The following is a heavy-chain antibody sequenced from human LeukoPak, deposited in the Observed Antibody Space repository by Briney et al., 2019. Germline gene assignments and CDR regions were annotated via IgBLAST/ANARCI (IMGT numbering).Heavy chain of an antibody. CDR2: IYHSGST. CDR3: AREDGEGASLTG. V-gene: IGHV4-38-2*02. J-gene: IGHJ4*02. Sequence: SETLSLTCTVSGYSISSGYYWGWIRQPPGKGLEWIGSIYHSGSTYYNPSLKSRVTISVDTSKNQFSLKLSSVTAADTAVYHCAREDGEGASLTGWGQGTLVTVSS. D-gene: IGHD3-9*01. CDR1: GYSISSGYY.